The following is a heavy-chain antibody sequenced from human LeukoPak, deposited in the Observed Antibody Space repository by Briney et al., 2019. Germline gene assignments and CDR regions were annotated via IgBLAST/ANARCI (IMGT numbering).Heavy chain of an antibody. Sequence: PSETLSLTCTVSGGSISSYYWSWIRQPPGKGLEWIGYIYYSGSTNYNPSLKSRVTISVDRSKNQFSLKLSSVTAADTAVYYCARANGSGSYYNEYYFDYWGQGTLVTVSS. CDR1: GGSISSYY. D-gene: IGHD3-10*01. CDR3: ARANGSGSYYNEYYFDY. V-gene: IGHV4-59*12. CDR2: IYYSGST. J-gene: IGHJ4*02.